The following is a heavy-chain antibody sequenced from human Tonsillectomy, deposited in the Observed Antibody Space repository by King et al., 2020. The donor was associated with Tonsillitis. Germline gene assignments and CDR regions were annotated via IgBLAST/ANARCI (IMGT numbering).Heavy chain of an antibody. D-gene: IGHD2-2*01. V-gene: IGHV1-69*01. CDR2: IIPMFGTA. Sequence: VQLVQSGAEVKKPGSSVTVSCKASGGTFSGYGINWVRQAPGQGLEWMGGIIPMFGTADYAQKFQGRVTITADESRSTAYMELSSLRSEDTALYYCARAVRPAAGNNWFDPWGQGTLVTVSS. CDR3: ARAVRPAAGNNWFDP. CDR1: GGTFSGYG. J-gene: IGHJ5*02.